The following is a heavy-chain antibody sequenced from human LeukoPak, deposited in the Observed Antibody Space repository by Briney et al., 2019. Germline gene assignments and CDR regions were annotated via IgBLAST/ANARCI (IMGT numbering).Heavy chain of an antibody. Sequence: GGSLRLSCAASGFTFSSYWMSWVRQAPGKGLEWVANIKQDGSEKYYVDSVKGRFTISRDNAKNSLYLQMNSLRAEDTAVYYCAREASGLPQYDAFDIWGQGTMLTVSS. J-gene: IGHJ3*02. CDR2: IKQDGSEK. CDR3: AREASGLPQYDAFDI. CDR1: GFTFSSYW. D-gene: IGHD3-10*01. V-gene: IGHV3-7*01.